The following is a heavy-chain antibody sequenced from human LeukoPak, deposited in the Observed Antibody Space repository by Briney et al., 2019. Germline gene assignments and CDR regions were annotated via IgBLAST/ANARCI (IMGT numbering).Heavy chain of an antibody. CDR1: GGSISSGGYY. D-gene: IGHD2-15*01. Sequence: PSETLSLTCTVSGGSISSGGYYWSWIRQHPGKGLEWIGYIYYSGSTYYNPSHKSRVTISVDTSKNQFSLKLSSVTAADTAVYYCARDRDREGAFDIWGQGTMVTVSS. J-gene: IGHJ3*02. CDR2: IYYSGST. CDR3: ARDRDREGAFDI. V-gene: IGHV4-31*03.